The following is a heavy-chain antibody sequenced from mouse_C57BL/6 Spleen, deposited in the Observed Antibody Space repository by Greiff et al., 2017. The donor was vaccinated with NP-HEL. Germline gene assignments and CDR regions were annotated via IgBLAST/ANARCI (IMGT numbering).Heavy chain of an antibody. D-gene: IGHD2-4*01. CDR2: ISYDGSN. CDR3: AREVLRRGYFDV. V-gene: IGHV3-6*01. J-gene: IGHJ1*03. Sequence: VQLKESGPGLVKPSQSLSLTCSVTGYSITSGYYWNWIRQFPGNKLEWMGYISYDGSNNYNPSLKNRISITRDTSKNQFFLKLNSVTTEDTATYYCAREVLRRGYFDVWGTGTTVTVSS. CDR1: GYSITSGYY.